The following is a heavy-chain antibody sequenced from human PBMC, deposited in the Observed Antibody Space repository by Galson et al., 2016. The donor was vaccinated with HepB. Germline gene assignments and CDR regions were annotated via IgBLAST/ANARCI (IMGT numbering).Heavy chain of an antibody. Sequence: SVKVSCKASGYTFTDYYMHWVRQAPGQGLEWIGWINPNSGGTDYAQKLQGRVTMTTDTSTSTAYMELRSLRSDDTAVYYCAREGNYVDFDYWGQGTLVTVSS. CDR1: GYTFTDYY. CDR2: INPNSGGT. V-gene: IGHV1-2*02. CDR3: AREGNYVDFDY. J-gene: IGHJ4*02. D-gene: IGHD1-7*01.